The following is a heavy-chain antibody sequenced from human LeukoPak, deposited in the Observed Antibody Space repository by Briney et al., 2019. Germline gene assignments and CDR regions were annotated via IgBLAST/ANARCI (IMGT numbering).Heavy chain of an antibody. D-gene: IGHD6-13*01. J-gene: IGHJ4*02. Sequence: GGSLRLSCAASGFTFSSYAMSWVRQAPGKGLEWVGRSKNKANSYTTEYAASVKGRFTISRDESTNSLYLQMNSLKTEDTAVYHCARLAAAGPDYWGQGTLVTVSS. CDR2: SKNKANSYTT. V-gene: IGHV3-72*01. CDR3: ARLAAAGPDY. CDR1: GFTFSSYA.